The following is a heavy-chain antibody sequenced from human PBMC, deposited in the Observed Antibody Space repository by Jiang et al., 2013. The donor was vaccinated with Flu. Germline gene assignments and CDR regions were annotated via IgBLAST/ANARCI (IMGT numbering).Heavy chain of an antibody. D-gene: IGHD3/OR15-3a*01. Sequence: VQLVESGGGLVQPGRSLRLSCTGSGFNFGDYAISWVRQAPGKGLEWVGFIRSNNYGGAAEFAASVKGTFTMSRDDFNGIAYLQMNSLKTEDTAVYYCSRVSLVIVGRDLALDFWGQGTMVTVSS. V-gene: IGHV3-49*04. CDR2: IRSNNYGGAA. CDR1: GFNFGDYA. CDR3: SRVSLVIVGRDLALDF. J-gene: IGHJ3*01.